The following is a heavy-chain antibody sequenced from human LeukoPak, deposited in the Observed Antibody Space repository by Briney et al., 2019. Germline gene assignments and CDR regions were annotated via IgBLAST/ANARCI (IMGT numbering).Heavy chain of an antibody. CDR1: GFTFSSYG. CDR3: ARDNVVEYYYDSSGYPAHDAFDI. D-gene: IGHD3-22*01. J-gene: IGHJ3*02. Sequence: GGSLRLSCAASGFTFSSYGMHWVRQAPGKGLEWVAVIWYDGSNKYYADSVKGRFTISRDNSKNTLYLQMNSLRAEDTAVYYCARDNVVEYYYDSSGYPAHDAFDIWGQGTMVTVSS. CDR2: IWYDGSNK. V-gene: IGHV3-33*01.